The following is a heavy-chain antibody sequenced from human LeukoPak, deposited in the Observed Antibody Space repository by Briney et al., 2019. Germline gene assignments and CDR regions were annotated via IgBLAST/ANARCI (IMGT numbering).Heavy chain of an antibody. CDR1: GGSISSSTYY. Sequence: PSETLSLTCTVSGGSISSSTYYWGWIRQSPGKGLEWIGSISYTGTTYYKSSLKSRVTISVDTSKNQFSLKLSSVTAADTAVYYCAGCSGYYRLFDYWGQGTLVTVSS. J-gene: IGHJ4*02. V-gene: IGHV4-39*07. CDR3: AGCSGYYRLFDY. CDR2: ISYTGTT. D-gene: IGHD3-22*01.